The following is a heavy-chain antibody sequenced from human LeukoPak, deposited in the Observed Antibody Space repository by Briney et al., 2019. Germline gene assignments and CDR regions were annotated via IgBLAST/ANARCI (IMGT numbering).Heavy chain of an antibody. CDR2: ISYDGSNK. Sequence: SGGSLRLSCAASGFTFSSYAMHWVRQAPGKGLEWVAVISYDGSNKYYADSVKGRFTISRDNSKNTLYLQMNSLRAEDTAVYYCARDRFFEYSYGLGGDYWGQGTLVTVSS. CDR1: GFTFSSYA. J-gene: IGHJ4*02. CDR3: ARDRFFEYSYGLGGDY. V-gene: IGHV3-30-3*01. D-gene: IGHD5-18*01.